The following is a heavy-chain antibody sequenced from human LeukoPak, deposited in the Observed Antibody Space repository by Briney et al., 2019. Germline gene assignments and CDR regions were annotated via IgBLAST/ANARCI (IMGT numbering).Heavy chain of an antibody. CDR1: GGSISSYY. D-gene: IGHD5-12*01. Sequence: KPSETLSLTYTVSGGSISSYYWSWIRQPPGKGLEWIGYIYYSGSTNYNPSLKSRVTISVDTSKNQFSLKPSSVTAADTAVYYCARDSGLVAPVYDAFDIWGQGTMVTVSS. CDR3: ARDSGLVAPVYDAFDI. CDR2: IYYSGST. J-gene: IGHJ3*02. V-gene: IGHV4-59*01.